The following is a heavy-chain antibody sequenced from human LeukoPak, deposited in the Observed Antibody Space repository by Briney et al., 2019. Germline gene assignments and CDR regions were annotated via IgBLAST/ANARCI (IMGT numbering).Heavy chain of an antibody. Sequence: GGSLRLSCAASGFTFSSYAMHWVRQAPGKGLEWVAVISYVGSNKYYADSVKGRFTISRDNSKNTLYLQMDSLRAEDTAVYYCARGSGRYWYFDLWGRGTLVTVSS. CDR2: ISYVGSNK. CDR3: ARGSGRYWYFDL. V-gene: IGHV3-30-3*01. D-gene: IGHD6-19*01. CDR1: GFTFSSYA. J-gene: IGHJ2*01.